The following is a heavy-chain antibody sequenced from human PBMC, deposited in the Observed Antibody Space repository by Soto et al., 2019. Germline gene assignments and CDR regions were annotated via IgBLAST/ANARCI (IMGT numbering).Heavy chain of an antibody. D-gene: IGHD6-19*01. Sequence: QITLKESGPTLVKPTQTLTLTCTFSGFSLSTTAVGVNWIRQPPRKPLEWLALIYWDDTKHYSSSLKSRRTIAKDTCKNQVVLSMASMDPVDTASYYCAHGSCWLSDQWCQGTRVTVSS. CDR2: IYWDDTK. J-gene: IGHJ1*01. V-gene: IGHV2-5*02. CDR1: GFSLSTTAVG. CDR3: AHGSCWLSDQ.